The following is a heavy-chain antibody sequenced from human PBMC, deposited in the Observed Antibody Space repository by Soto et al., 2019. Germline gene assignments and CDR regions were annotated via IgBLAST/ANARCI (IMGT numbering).Heavy chain of an antibody. Sequence: SETLSLTCTVSGGSISSYYWSWIRQPPGKGLEWIGYIYYSGSTYYNPSLESRVTISVDTSKNQFSLKLSSVTAADTAVYYCAREPSIWGQGTLVTVSS. V-gene: IGHV4-59*12. J-gene: IGHJ4*02. CDR2: IYYSGST. CDR3: AREPSI. CDR1: GGSISSYY.